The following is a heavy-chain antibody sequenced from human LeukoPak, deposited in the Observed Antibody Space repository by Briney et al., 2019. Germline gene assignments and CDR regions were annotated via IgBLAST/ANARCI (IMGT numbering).Heavy chain of an antibody. CDR1: GFTFSSYA. CDR3: ANIRSPNY. V-gene: IGHV3-23*01. CDR2: ISDSGGRP. D-gene: IGHD1-14*01. J-gene: IGHJ4*02. Sequence: GGSLRLSCAASGFTFSSYAMSWVRQAPGKGLEWGSAISDSGGRPYYADSVKGRFTISRDNSKNTLYLQMNSLSAEDTAVYYCANIRSPNYWGQGTLVTVSS.